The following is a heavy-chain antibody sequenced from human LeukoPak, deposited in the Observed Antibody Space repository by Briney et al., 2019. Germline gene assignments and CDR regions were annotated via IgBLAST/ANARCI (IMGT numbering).Heavy chain of an antibody. Sequence: SETLSLTCSVSGGSISGYYWTWIRQPPGKGLEWIGYIFYSEHTKYNPSLKSRVTISVDTSKNQLSMKLTSVTAGDTAVYYCARPALSGSYRSAFDIWGQGTMVTDSS. CDR3: ARPALSGSYRSAFDI. D-gene: IGHD3-16*02. J-gene: IGHJ3*02. V-gene: IGHV4-59*08. CDR2: IFYSEHT. CDR1: GGSISGYY.